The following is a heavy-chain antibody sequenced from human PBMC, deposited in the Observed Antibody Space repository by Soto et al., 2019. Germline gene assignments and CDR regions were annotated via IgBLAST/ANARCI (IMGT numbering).Heavy chain of an antibody. Sequence: PSETLSLTCAVSGGSISSSNWWSWVRQPPGKGLEWIGEIYHSGSTNYNPSLKSRVTISVDKSKNQFSLKLSSVTAADTAVYYCARDGGGLYCISTSCHGGMDVWGQGTTVTVSS. CDR1: GGSISSSNW. D-gene: IGHD2-2*01. CDR2: IYHSGST. V-gene: IGHV4-4*02. J-gene: IGHJ6*02. CDR3: ARDGGGLYCISTSCHGGMDV.